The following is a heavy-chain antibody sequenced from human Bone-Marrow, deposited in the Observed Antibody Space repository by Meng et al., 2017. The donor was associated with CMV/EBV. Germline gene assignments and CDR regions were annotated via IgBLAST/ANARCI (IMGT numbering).Heavy chain of an antibody. V-gene: IGHV4-34*01. Sequence: GSLRLSCAVYGGSFSGYYWSWIRQPPGKGLEWIGEINHSGSTNYNPSLKSRVTISVDTSKNQFSLKLSSVTAADTAVYYCARTGYYYGSGSYYKQYYFDYWGQGTLVTVSS. CDR2: INHSGST. J-gene: IGHJ4*02. D-gene: IGHD3-10*01. CDR1: GGSFSGYY. CDR3: ARTGYYYGSGSYYKQYYFDY.